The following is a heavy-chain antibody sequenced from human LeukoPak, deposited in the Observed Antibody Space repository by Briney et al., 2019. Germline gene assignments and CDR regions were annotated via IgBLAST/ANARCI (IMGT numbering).Heavy chain of an antibody. CDR1: GFTFSGSA. V-gene: IGHV3-73*01. Sequence: GGSLRLSCAASGFTFSGSAMHWVRQASGKGLEWVGRIRSKANSYATAYAASVKGRFTISRDDSKNTAYLQMNSLKTEDTAVYYCTRHGFSGSYDYWGQGTLVTVSS. CDR2: IRSKANSYAT. J-gene: IGHJ4*02. CDR3: TRHGFSGSYDY. D-gene: IGHD1-26*01.